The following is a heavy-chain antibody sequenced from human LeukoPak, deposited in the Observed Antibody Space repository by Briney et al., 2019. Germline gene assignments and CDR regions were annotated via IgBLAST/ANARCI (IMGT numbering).Heavy chain of an antibody. J-gene: IGHJ4*02. Sequence: GASVKVSCKASGYTFTSYGISWVRQAPGQGLEWMGWISAYNGNTNYAQKLQGRVTMTTDTSTSTAYMELRSLRSDDTAVYYCARGRITMVRGVINPPGYWGQGTLVTVSS. V-gene: IGHV1-18*01. CDR1: GYTFTSYG. CDR2: ISAYNGNT. CDR3: ARGRITMVRGVINPPGY. D-gene: IGHD3-10*01.